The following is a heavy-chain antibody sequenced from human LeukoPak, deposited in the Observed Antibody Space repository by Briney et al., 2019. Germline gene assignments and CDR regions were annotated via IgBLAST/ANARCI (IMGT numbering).Heavy chain of an antibody. J-gene: IGHJ4*02. CDR3: AKDSHYDFWSGYYLFDY. CDR2: ISGSGGST. Sequence: PGGSLRLSCAASGFTFSSYAMSWVRQAPGKGLEWVSAISGSGGSTYYADSVKGRFTISRDNSKNTLYLQMNSLGAEDTAVYYCAKDSHYDFWSGYYLFDYWGQGTLVTVSS. V-gene: IGHV3-23*01. CDR1: GFTFSSYA. D-gene: IGHD3-3*01.